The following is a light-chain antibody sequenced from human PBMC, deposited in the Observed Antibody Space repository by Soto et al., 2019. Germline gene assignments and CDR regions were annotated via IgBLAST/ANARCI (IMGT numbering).Light chain of an antibody. CDR3: QQYNSYWT. J-gene: IGKJ1*01. Sequence: DIQMTQSPSTLSASVGDRVTITCRARQNVNNCLAWYQQKPGKAPKLLIHKASNLESGVPSRFSGSGSGTVFSLTISSLQPDDFATYYCQQYNSYWTFGQGTKVEIK. CDR1: QNVNNC. CDR2: KAS. V-gene: IGKV1-5*03.